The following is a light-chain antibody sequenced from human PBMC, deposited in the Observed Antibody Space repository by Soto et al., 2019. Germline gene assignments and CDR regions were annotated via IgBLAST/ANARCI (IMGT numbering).Light chain of an antibody. CDR2: WAS. V-gene: IGKV4-1*01. J-gene: IGKJ4*01. CDR3: QQYFGSPLT. CDR1: QSVLYSSNNKNY. Sequence: DIAMTQSPDSLAVPLGERATINCKSSQSVLYSSNNKNYLAWYQQKPGQPPKLLIYWASTRESGVPDRFTGSGSGTDFTLTISSLQAEDVGVYYCQQYFGSPLTFGGGTKVEIK.